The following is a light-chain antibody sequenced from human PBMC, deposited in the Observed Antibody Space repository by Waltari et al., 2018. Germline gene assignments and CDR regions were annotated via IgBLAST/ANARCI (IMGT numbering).Light chain of an antibody. CDR2: EVS. CDR1: SIALGGSNF. Sequence: QSALTQPASVSGSPGQSNPIPCSGASIALGGSNFVSWYQQHPDKAPKLMIYEVSKRPSGVSNRFSGTKSDNTASLTISGLQAEDEGDYYCASYTSVSTLVVFGGGTKLTVL. V-gene: IGLV2-14*01. J-gene: IGLJ2*01. CDR3: ASYTSVSTLVV.